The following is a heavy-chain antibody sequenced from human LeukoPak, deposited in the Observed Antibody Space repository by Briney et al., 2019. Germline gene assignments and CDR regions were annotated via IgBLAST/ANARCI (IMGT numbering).Heavy chain of an antibody. CDR1: GYTFTSYG. J-gene: IGHJ4*02. CDR3: TRDWYDSSGYYDY. Sequence: ASVKVSCKASGYTFTSYGISWVRQAPGQGLEWMGWINPNSGGTNYAQKFQGRVTMTRDTSISTAYMELSRLRSDDTAVYYCTRDWYDSSGYYDYWGQGTLVTVSS. CDR2: INPNSGGT. V-gene: IGHV1-2*02. D-gene: IGHD3-22*01.